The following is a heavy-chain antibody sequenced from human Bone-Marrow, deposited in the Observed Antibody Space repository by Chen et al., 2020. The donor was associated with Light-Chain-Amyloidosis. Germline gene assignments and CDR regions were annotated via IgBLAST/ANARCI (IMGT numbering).Heavy chain of an antibody. CDR2: IYYSGST. Sequence: QVQLQESGPGLVKPSETLSLTCTVSGGSISSYYWSWIRQPPGKGLECIGYIYYSGSTNYNPSLKSRVTISVDTSKNQFSLKLSSVTAADTAVYYCARGTWIQLWSTFDYWGQGTLVTVSS. V-gene: IGHV4-59*01. CDR1: GGSISSYY. CDR3: ARGTWIQLWSTFDY. D-gene: IGHD5-18*01. J-gene: IGHJ4*02.